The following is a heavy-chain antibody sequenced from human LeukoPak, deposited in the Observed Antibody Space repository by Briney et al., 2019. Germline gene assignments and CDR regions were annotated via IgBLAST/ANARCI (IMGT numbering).Heavy chain of an antibody. Sequence: GGSLRLSCAASGFTFSGYSMNWVRQAPGKGLEWVAFIRYDGSNKYYADSVKGRFTISRDNSKNTLYLQMNSLRAEDTAVYYCAKVDSAIAAAGIGGGYWGQGTLVTVSS. J-gene: IGHJ4*02. CDR3: AKVDSAIAAAGIGGGY. V-gene: IGHV3-30*02. CDR1: GFTFSGYS. CDR2: IRYDGSNK. D-gene: IGHD6-13*01.